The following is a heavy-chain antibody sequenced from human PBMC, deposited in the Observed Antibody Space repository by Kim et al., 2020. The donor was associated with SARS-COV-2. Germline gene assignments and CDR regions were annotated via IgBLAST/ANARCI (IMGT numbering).Heavy chain of an antibody. CDR3: AREPGTSGSAVFFYYF. CDR2: ISHDGSDQ. D-gene: IGHD3-22*01. CDR1: GFTFSSSA. Sequence: GGSLRLSCAASGFTFSSSAMHWVRQAPGKGLQWVAVISHDGSDQAYADSVKGRFTISRDNSKNTLSLQMNSLRTEDTAVYYCAREPGTSGSAVFFYYF. J-gene: IGHJ4*01. V-gene: IGHV3-30*04.